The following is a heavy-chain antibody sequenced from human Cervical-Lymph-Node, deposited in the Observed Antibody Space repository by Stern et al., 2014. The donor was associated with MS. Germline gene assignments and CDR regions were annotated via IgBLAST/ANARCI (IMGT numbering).Heavy chain of an antibody. Sequence: QVQLVESGPGLVKPSQTLSLTCSVSGCSISSGDNYWSWNRPHPGKGLEWIVDIHHSASNYEHPALKSRITFSLNAPKNQFSLKVNSVTAAGTAVYYCARAGWDDYIWGSYDFDLWGRGTLVTVSS. V-gene: IGHV4-31*03. D-gene: IGHD3-16*01. J-gene: IGHJ2*01. CDR1: GCSISSGDNY. CDR2: IHHSASN. CDR3: ARAGWDDYIWGSYDFDL.